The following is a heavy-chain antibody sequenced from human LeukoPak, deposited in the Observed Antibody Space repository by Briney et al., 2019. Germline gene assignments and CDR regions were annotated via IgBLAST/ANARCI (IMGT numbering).Heavy chain of an antibody. Sequence: SETLSLTCAVYGGSFSGYYWSWIRQPPGKGLEWIGEINHSGSTNYNPSLKSRVTISVDTSKNQFSLKLSSVTAADTAVYYCASVLVDCSGGSCYFPDYWGQGTLVTVSS. CDR2: INHSGST. D-gene: IGHD2-15*01. V-gene: IGHV4-34*01. J-gene: IGHJ4*02. CDR3: ASVLVDCSGGSCYFPDY. CDR1: GGSFSGYY.